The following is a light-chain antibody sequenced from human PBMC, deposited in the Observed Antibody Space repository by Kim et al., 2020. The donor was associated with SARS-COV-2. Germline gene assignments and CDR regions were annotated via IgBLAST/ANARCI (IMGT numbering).Light chain of an antibody. Sequence: EIVLTQSPATLSLSPGERATLSCRASQGVSTYLAWYQQKPGQAPRLLISDASVRATGIPARFSGSGSGTEFTLTISSLEPEDSAVYYCLQRSNWPPLTFGGGTQVEIK. J-gene: IGKJ4*01. CDR2: DAS. CDR1: QGVSTY. CDR3: LQRSNWPPLT. V-gene: IGKV3-11*01.